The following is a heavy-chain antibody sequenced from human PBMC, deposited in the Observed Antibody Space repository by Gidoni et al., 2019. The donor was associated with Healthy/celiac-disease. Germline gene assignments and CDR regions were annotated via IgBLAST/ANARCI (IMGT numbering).Heavy chain of an antibody. V-gene: IGHV1-69*04. D-gene: IGHD2-2*01. Sequence: QVQPVPSGAEVKKPGSSVKVSCKASGGTFSRYAISWVRQAPGQGLEWTGRTIPTLGIANHEQKFQGRVTITADKSTSTAYMELSSLRSEDTAVYYCALDQCSTSCYLLGDFTADRGNLENFDYWGQGTLVTVSS. CDR2: TIPTLGIA. J-gene: IGHJ4*02. CDR3: ALDQCSTSCYLLGDFTADRGNLENFDY. CDR1: GGTFSRYA.